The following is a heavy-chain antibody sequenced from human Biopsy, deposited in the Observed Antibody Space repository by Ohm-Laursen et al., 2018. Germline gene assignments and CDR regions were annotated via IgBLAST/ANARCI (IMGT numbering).Heavy chain of an antibody. J-gene: IGHJ4*02. V-gene: IGHV4-34*01. CDR3: ARMGASRNRDDY. D-gene: IGHD3-16*01. CDR1: GGSFSDYY. Sequence: SETLSFTCAVYGGSFSDYYWSWIRQPPGKGLEWIGEINHRGSANHNPSLRSRVTMSVDTSKNQFSLKLTSVTAADTAVYYCARMGASRNRDDYWGQGTLVTVSS. CDR2: INHRGSA.